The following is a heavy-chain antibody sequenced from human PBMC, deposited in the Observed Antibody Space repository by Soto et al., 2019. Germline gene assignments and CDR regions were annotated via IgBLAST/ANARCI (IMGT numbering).Heavy chain of an antibody. CDR3: AKIGAGTWDALDI. J-gene: IGHJ3*02. CDR2: VSGSGGST. CDR1: GFAFIKYA. D-gene: IGHD6-19*01. Sequence: EVQLLESGGGLVQPGGSLRLSCAASGFAFIKYAMTWVRQAPGKGLEWVSTVSGSGGSTFYADSVKGQFTISRDNSKNTVHLQMNSLRAEDTAVYYCAKIGAGTWDALDIWGQATMVTVSS. V-gene: IGHV3-23*01.